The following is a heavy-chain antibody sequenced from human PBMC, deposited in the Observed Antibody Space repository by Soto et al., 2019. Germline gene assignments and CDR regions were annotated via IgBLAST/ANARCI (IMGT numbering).Heavy chain of an antibody. Sequence: PSETLSLTCPVSGGSISSSSYYWGWIRQPPGKGLEWIGSIYYSGSTYYNPSLKSRVTISVDTSKNQFSLKLSSVTAADTAVYYCARRANAGGYMDVWGKGTTVTVSS. CDR1: GGSISSSSYY. D-gene: IGHD3-10*01. V-gene: IGHV4-39*01. J-gene: IGHJ6*03. CDR3: ARRANAGGYMDV. CDR2: IYYSGST.